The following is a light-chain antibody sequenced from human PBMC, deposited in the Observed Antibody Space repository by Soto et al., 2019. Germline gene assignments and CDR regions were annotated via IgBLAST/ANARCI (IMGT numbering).Light chain of an antibody. J-gene: IGLJ3*02. CDR2: DVT. CDR1: SSDVGGYNY. Sequence: QSVLTQPPSASGSPGQSVTISCTGTSSDVGGYNYVSWYQQHPDKAPILMIYDVTKRPSGVPDRFSGSKSGNTASLTVSGLQAEDEADYYCSSYAGSNNWVFGGGTKLTVL. CDR3: SSYAGSNNWV. V-gene: IGLV2-8*01.